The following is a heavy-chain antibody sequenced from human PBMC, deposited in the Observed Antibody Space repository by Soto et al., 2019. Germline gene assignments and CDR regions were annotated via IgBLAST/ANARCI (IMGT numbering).Heavy chain of an antibody. CDR2: INPSGGST. Sequence: GSGKVSWKASGYTFTSYYVHWVRQAPGQGLEWTGIINPSGGSTSYAQKFQGRVTMTRDTSTSTVYMELSSLRSEDTAVYYCARDVDITGTTGYYYYYYGMDVWGQGTTVTVSS. CDR1: GYTFTSYY. J-gene: IGHJ6*01. V-gene: IGHV1-46*01. D-gene: IGHD1-7*01. CDR3: ARDVDITGTTGYYYYYYGMDV.